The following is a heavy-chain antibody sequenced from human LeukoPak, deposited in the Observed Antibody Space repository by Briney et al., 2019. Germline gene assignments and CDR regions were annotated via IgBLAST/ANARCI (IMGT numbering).Heavy chain of an antibody. J-gene: IGHJ1*01. Sequence: SETLSLTCGVSGGSISSTNWWSWVRQPPGQGLEWIGEISLSGVTNYNPSLESRVSMSIDKSKNHLSLEVTSVTAADTAIYYCTRESGAFSPSGFWGQGTLLTVSS. V-gene: IGHV4-4*02. CDR1: GGSISSTNW. CDR2: ISLSGVT. D-gene: IGHD1-26*01. CDR3: TRESGAFSPSGF.